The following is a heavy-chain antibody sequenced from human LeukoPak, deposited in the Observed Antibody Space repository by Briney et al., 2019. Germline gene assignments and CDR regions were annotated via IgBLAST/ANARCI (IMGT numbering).Heavy chain of an antibody. CDR3: ARHRGPSLYSSGYFDY. Sequence: PGGSLRLSCAASGFPFSGYAIHWVRQAPGKGLEWVAVISSDGTNKYYADSVKGRFTISRDNYKNTLYLQMNSLRTEDTAVYYCARHRGPSLYSSGYFDYWGQGTLVTVSS. D-gene: IGHD3-22*01. CDR1: GFPFSGYA. V-gene: IGHV3-30-3*01. J-gene: IGHJ4*02. CDR2: ISSDGTNK.